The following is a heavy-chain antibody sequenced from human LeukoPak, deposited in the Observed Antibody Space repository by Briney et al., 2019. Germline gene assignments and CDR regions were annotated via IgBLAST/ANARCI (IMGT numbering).Heavy chain of an antibody. J-gene: IGHJ6*02. Sequence: SETLSVTCTVSGGSISSFYWSWIRQPPGKGLEWIGYIFYSGSTNYNPSLKSRVTISVDTSKNHFSLKLSSVTAADTAVYYCARRVHYYHYGMDVWGQGTTVTVSS. CDR1: GGSISSFY. CDR3: ARRVHYYHYGMDV. CDR2: IFYSGST. V-gene: IGHV4-59*08.